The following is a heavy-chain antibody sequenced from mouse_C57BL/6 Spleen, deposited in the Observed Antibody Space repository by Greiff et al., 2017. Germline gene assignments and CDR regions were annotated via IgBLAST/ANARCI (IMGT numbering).Heavy chain of an antibody. V-gene: IGHV1-74*01. J-gene: IGHJ1*03. CDR3: EIPYDYNWYFDV. CDR2: IHPSDGDT. D-gene: IGHD2-4*01. CDR1: GYTFTSYW. Sequence: VQLQQPGAELVKPGASVKVSCKASGYTFTSYWMHWVKQRPGQGLEWIGRIHPSDGDTNYNQKFKGKATLTVDKSSSPAYMQLSSLTSEDSAVYDCEIPYDYNWYFDVWGTGTTVTVSA.